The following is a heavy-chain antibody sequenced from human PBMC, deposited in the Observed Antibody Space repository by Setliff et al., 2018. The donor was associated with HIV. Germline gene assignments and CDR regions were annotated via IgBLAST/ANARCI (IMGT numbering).Heavy chain of an antibody. J-gene: IGHJ4*02. CDR3: ANSGIGHYCSGTGCYLNY. D-gene: IGHD2-2*01. V-gene: IGHV4-31*03. Sequence: SETLSLTCTVSRASIRTGGYYWNWIRQRPGKGLEWIGYISYTGNTYSNPSLKSRLIISVDTSKNQFSLKLTSVTAADTAVYYCANSGIGHYCSGTGCYLNYWGQGTLVTVSS. CDR2: ISYTGNT. CDR1: RASIRTGGYY.